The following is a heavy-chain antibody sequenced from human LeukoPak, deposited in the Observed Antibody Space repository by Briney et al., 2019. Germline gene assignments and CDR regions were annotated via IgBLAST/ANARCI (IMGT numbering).Heavy chain of an antibody. V-gene: IGHV4-59*08. CDR2: IYYSGST. CDR3: AEGDILTGPGDV. J-gene: IGHJ6*04. CDR1: GGSISSYY. Sequence: SETLSLTCTVSGGSISSYYWSWIRQPPGKGLEWIGNIYYSGSTNYNPSLKSRVTISVDTSKNQFSLKLSSVTAADTAVYYCAEGDILTGPGDVWGKGTTVTISS. D-gene: IGHD3-9*01.